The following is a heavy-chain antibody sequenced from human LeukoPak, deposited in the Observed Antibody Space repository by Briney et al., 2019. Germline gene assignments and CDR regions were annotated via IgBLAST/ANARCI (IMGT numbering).Heavy chain of an antibody. Sequence: ASVKVSCKASGYTFTSYDINLVRQASGQGLEWMGYMNPSGKRGLAQKFQGRVTMTWDTSITTAYMELNSLRSEDTAVYYCAREGLDVWGQGTTVTVSS. CDR2: MNPSGKR. J-gene: IGHJ6*02. D-gene: IGHD2-15*01. CDR1: GYTFTSYD. V-gene: IGHV1-8*01. CDR3: AREGLDV.